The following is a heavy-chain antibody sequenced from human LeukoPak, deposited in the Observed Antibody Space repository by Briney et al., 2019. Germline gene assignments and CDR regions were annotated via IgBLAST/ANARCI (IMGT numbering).Heavy chain of an antibody. D-gene: IGHD1-1*01. CDR3: ARTVGHNWNDGGGWFDP. CDR1: GGSISSYY. Sequence: SETLSLTCTLSGGSISSYYWSWLRQPPGKGLEWVGYIYYSGSTTYNPPLKSRVTISVDTSKNQFSLKLSSVTAADTAVYYCARTVGHNWNDGGGWFDPWGQGTLVTVSS. CDR2: IYYSGST. J-gene: IGHJ5*02. V-gene: IGHV4-59*01.